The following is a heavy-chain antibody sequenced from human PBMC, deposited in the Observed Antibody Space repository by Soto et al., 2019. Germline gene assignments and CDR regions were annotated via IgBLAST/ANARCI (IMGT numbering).Heavy chain of an antibody. CDR2: IYPGDSDT. J-gene: IGHJ6*02. Sequence: GVSLKVSCKGAGCPFTNYGSGWVRPMPGKGPEWMGIIYPGDSDTKYNPSFQGQVTISADKSITTTYLQWSSLKALDTAIYYCAASIFYYGMDVWGQGTTVTVSS. V-gene: IGHV5-51*01. CDR3: AASIFYYGMDV. CDR1: GCPFTNYG.